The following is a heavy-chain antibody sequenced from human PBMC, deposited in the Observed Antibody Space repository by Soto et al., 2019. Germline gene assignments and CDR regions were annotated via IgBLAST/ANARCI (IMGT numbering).Heavy chain of an antibody. V-gene: IGHV1-69*04. Sequence: GASVKVSCKASGGTFSSYTISWVRQAPGQGLEWMGRIIPILGIANYAQKFQGRVTITADKSTSTAYMELSSLRSEDTAVYYCARERDYGAFGVVTSRIYYYYYMDVWGKGTTVTVSS. D-gene: IGHD3-3*01. J-gene: IGHJ6*03. CDR2: IIPILGIA. CDR1: GGTFSSYT. CDR3: ARERDYGAFGVVTSRIYYYYYMDV.